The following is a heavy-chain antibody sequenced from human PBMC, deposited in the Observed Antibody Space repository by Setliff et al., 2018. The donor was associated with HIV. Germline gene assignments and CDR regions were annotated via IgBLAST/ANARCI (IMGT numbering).Heavy chain of an antibody. CDR1: GFTFSSYA. J-gene: IGHJ4*02. CDR3: AKDMASDLVHLFDY. CDR2: MSYGGSTK. V-gene: IGHV3-30*04. D-gene: IGHD3-10*01. Sequence: GGSLRLSCVGSGFTFSSYAMHWVRQAPGKGLEWVGLMSYGGSTKYYADSVKGRFTISRDDSKNTLYLQMNSLRVEDTAVYYCAKDMASDLVHLFDYWGQGALVTVSS.